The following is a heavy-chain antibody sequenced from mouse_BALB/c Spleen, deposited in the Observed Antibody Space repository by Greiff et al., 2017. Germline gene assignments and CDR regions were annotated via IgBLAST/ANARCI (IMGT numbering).Heavy chain of an antibody. D-gene: IGHD1-1*01. CDR1: GYTFTDYA. CDR2: ISTYYGDA. V-gene: IGHV1S137*01. CDR3: AIYYYGSSYEMDY. Sequence: VQLQQSGAELVRPGVSVKISCKGSGYTFTDYAMHWVKQSHAKSLEWIGVISTYYGDASYNQKFKGKATMTVDKSSSTAYMELARLTSEDSAIYYCAIYYYGSSYEMDYWGQGTSVTVSS. J-gene: IGHJ4*01.